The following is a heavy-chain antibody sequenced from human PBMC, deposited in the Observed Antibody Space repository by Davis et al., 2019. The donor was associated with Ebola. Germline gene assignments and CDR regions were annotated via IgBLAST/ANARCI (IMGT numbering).Heavy chain of an antibody. Sequence: MPSETLSLTCTVSGGSISSSSYYWGWIRQPPGKGLEWIGYIYHSGSTYYNPSLKSRVTISVDTSKNQFSLKLSSASAADTAMYYCARGSAGHFDLWGRGTLVTVSS. V-gene: IGHV4-39*07. D-gene: IGHD6-13*01. CDR3: ARGSAGHFDL. CDR2: IYHSGST. J-gene: IGHJ2*01. CDR1: GGSISSSSYY.